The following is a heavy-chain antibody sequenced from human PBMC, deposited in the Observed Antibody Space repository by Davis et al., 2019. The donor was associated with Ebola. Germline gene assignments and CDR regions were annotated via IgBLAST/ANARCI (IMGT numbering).Heavy chain of an antibody. CDR1: GCSISSYY. J-gene: IGHJ6*02. CDR2: IYYSGIT. Sequence: PSETLSLTCTVSGCSISSYYWSWIRQPPGKGLEWIGYIYYSGITNYNPSLKSRVTISVDTSKNQFSLKLSSVTAADTAVYYCARAVAYYYYGMDVWGQGTTVTVSS. V-gene: IGHV4-59*01. CDR3: ARAVAYYYYGMDV.